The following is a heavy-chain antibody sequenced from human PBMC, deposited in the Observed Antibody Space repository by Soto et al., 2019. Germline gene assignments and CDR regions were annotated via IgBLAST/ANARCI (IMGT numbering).Heavy chain of an antibody. J-gene: IGHJ5*02. Sequence: GASVKVSCKASGYTFTGYYMHWVRQAPGQGLEWMGWINPNSGGTNYAQKLQGRVTMTRDTSISTAYMELSRLRADDTAVYYCATDRNWPRVASFDPLGQGPLVAV. CDR1: GYTFTGYY. CDR2: INPNSGGT. D-gene: IGHD3-3*01. CDR3: ATDRNWPRVASFDP. V-gene: IGHV1-2*02.